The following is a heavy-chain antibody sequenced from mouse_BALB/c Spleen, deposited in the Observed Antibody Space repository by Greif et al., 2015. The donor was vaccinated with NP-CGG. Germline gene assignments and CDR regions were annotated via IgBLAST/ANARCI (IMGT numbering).Heavy chain of an antibody. D-gene: IGHD1-1*01. CDR1: GFSLTSYG. CDR3: ARNYYGSSYYAMDY. CDR2: IWGGGST. J-gene: IGHJ4*01. V-gene: IGHV2-2*02. Sequence: VMLVESGPGLVQPSQSLSITCTVSGFSLTSYGVHWVRQSPGKGLEWLGVIWGGGSTDCNAAFISRLSISKDNSKSXVFFKMNSLQANDTAIYYCARNYYGSSYYAMDYWGQGTSVTVSS.